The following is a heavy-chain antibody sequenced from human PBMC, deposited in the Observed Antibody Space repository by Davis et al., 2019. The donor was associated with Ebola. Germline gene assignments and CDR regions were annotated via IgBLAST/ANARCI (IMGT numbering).Heavy chain of an antibody. Sequence: AASVKVSCKASGYTFTSYDINWVRQATGQGLEWMGWMNPNSGNTGYAQKFQGRVTMTEDTSTDTAYMELSSLRSEDTAVYYCSIGGITGGFDYWGQGTLVTVSS. CDR2: MNPNSGNT. J-gene: IGHJ4*02. V-gene: IGHV1-8*01. CDR1: GYTFTSYD. D-gene: IGHD1-14*01. CDR3: SIGGITGGFDY.